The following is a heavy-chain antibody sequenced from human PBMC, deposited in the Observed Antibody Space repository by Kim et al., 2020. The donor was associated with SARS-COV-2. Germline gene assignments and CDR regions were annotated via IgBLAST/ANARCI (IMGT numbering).Heavy chain of an antibody. CDR3: AREAVAGSFDY. Sequence: NTDYSQKFQGGASITRDTSATTAYLELSGLISEDTAVYYCAREAVAGSFDYWGQGSLVTVSS. V-gene: IGHV1-3*01. CDR2: NT. J-gene: IGHJ4*02. D-gene: IGHD6-19*01.